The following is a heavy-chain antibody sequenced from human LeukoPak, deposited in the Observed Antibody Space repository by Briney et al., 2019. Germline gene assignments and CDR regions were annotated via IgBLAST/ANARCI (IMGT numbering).Heavy chain of an antibody. V-gene: IGHV3-21*01. CDR2: ISSSSSYI. CDR1: GFTFSSYS. D-gene: IGHD3-10*01. CDR3: ARESSESYGMDV. J-gene: IGHJ6*02. Sequence: GGSLRLSCAASGFTFSSYSMNWVRQAPGKGLEWVSSISSSSSYIYYADSVKGRFTISRDNAKNSPYLQMNSLRAEDTAVYYCARESSESYGMDVWGQGTTVTVSS.